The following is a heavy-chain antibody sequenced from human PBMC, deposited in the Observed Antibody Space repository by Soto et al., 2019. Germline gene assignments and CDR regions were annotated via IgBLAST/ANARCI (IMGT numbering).Heavy chain of an antibody. Sequence: QLQLQESGPGLVKPSETLSLTCTVSGGSISSSSYYWGWIRQPPGKGLEWIGSIYYSGSTYYNPSLKSRVTISVDTSKNQFSLKLSSVTAADTAVYYCATLRPTVTTTPYWYFDLWGRGTLVTVSS. J-gene: IGHJ2*01. D-gene: IGHD4-17*01. CDR1: GGSISSSSYY. CDR3: ATLRPTVTTTPYWYFDL. CDR2: IYYSGST. V-gene: IGHV4-39*01.